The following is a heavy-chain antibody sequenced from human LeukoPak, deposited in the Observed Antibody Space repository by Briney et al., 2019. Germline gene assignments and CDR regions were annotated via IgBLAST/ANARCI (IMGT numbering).Heavy chain of an antibody. CDR1: GGSISSGGYS. CDR2: IYHSGST. D-gene: IGHD4-17*01. CDR3: ASFSTVTTYFDY. V-gene: IGHV4-30-2*01. J-gene: IGHJ4*02. Sequence: SETLSLTCAVSGGSISSGGYSWSWIRQPPGKGLEWIGYIYHSGSTYYNPSLKSRVTISVDRSKNQFSLKLSSVTAADTAVYYCASFSTVTTYFDYWGQGTLVTVSS.